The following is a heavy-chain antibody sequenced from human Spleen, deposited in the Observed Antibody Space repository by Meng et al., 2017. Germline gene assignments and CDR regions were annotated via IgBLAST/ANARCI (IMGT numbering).Heavy chain of an antibody. J-gene: IGHJ6*02. D-gene: IGHD2-2*01. CDR3: ARDLSWYCSSTSCYSYYGMDV. Sequence: GESLKISCAASGFTFSSYAMHWVRQAPGKGLEWVAVISYDGSNKYYADSVKGRFTISRDNSKNTLYLQMNSLRAEDTAVYYCARDLSWYCSSTSCYSYYGMDVWGQGTTVTVSS. CDR2: ISYDGSNK. V-gene: IGHV3-30*14. CDR1: GFTFSSYA.